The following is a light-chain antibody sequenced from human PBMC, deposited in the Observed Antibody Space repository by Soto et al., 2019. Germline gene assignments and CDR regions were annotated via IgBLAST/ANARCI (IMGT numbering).Light chain of an antibody. J-gene: IGKJ1*01. CDR1: QTINNN. Sequence: VMTQAPATLSVSPGERATLSCRASQTINNNVAWYQLKVGQAPRLLIYGASTRATGIPARFSGSGSGTEFTLTISSLQSEDFAEYHCQQYNKWPQTFGRGTTVEFK. V-gene: IGKV3-15*01. CDR2: GAS. CDR3: QQYNKWPQT.